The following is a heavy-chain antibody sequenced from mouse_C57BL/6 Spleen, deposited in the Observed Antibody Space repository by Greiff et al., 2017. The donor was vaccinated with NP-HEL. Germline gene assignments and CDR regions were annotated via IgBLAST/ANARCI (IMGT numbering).Heavy chain of an antibody. CDR2: IDPSDSYT. CDR3: ARSYGSSHEGAMDY. CDR1: GYTFTSYW. Sequence: VQLQQPGAELVMPGASVKLSCKASGYTFTSYWMHRVKQRPGQGLEWIGEIDPSDSYTNYNQKFKGKSTLTVDKSSSTAYMQLSSLTSEDSAVYYCARSYGSSHEGAMDYWGQGTSVTVSS. J-gene: IGHJ4*01. V-gene: IGHV1-69*01. D-gene: IGHD1-1*01.